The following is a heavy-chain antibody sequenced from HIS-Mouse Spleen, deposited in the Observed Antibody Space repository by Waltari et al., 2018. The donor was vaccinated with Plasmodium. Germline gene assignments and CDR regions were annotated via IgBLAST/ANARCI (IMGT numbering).Heavy chain of an antibody. V-gene: IGHV4-31*03. CDR1: GGSISSGGYS. CDR3: ARGDSSGYYYSFDY. J-gene: IGHJ4*02. D-gene: IGHD3-22*01. CDR2: IYYSGST. Sequence: QVQLQESGPGLVKPSQTLSLTCTVSGGSISSGGYSWSWIRQHPGKGLEWIGYIYYSGSTYYNPSLKSRVTISVDTSKNQFSLKLSSVTAADKAVYYCARGDSSGYYYSFDYWGQGTLVTVSS.